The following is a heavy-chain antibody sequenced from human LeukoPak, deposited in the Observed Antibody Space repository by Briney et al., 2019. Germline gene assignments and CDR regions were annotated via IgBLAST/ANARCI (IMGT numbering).Heavy chain of an antibody. D-gene: IGHD1-26*01. V-gene: IGHV4-39*02. Sequence: SETLSLTCTVSGGSITSGFYWGWTRQAPGKGLEWIGSIDYSGNTYYIPSLKSRLTISADLSRNQYSLKLSSVTAADTGVYYCARDSGNFEVDYWGLGTLVTVSA. J-gene: IGHJ4*02. CDR1: GGSITSGFY. CDR2: IDYSGNT. CDR3: ARDSGNFEVDY.